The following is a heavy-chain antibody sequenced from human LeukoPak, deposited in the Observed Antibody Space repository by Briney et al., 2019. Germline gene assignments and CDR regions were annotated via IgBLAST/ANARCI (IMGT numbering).Heavy chain of an antibody. CDR2: IYHSGRT. CDR3: AGPIYEAVEQ. D-gene: IGHD3-3*01. V-gene: IGHV4-59*08. J-gene: IGHJ4*02. CDR1: GGSINGFY. Sequence: PPETLSLTWTVSGGSINGFYWSWFRQPPGKGLGWIGYIYHSGRTSYNPPLKSRVTISVDTSKNEFSLKLRFVTAADTAVYYCAGPIYEAVEQWGQGTLVTVSS.